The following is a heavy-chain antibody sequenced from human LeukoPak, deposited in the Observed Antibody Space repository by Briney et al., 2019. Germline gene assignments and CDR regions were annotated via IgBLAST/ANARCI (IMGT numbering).Heavy chain of an antibody. CDR3: ARYVVYGSGKYYFDY. D-gene: IGHD3-10*01. V-gene: IGHV4-39*01. Sequence: SQTLSLTCTVSGGSISSSDYYWSWIRQPPGKELEWIASINYGGTTYYNPSLKSRVTISVDTSKNQFSLRLSSVTAADTAVYLCARYVVYGSGKYYFDYWGQGSLVTVSS. CDR1: GGSISSSDYY. J-gene: IGHJ4*02. CDR2: INYGGTT.